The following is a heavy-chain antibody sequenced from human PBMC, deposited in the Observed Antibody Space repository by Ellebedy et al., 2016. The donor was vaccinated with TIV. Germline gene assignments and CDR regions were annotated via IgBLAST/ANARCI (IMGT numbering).Heavy chain of an antibody. D-gene: IGHD5-12*01. CDR2: INPSGGST. J-gene: IGHJ3*02. CDR3: ARGWLRFSPKGAFDI. V-gene: IGHV1-8*02. Sequence: ASVKVSXKASGGTFSSYAISWVRQAPGQGLEWMGIINPSGGSTSYAQKFQGRVTMTRNTSISTAYMELSSLRSEDTAVYYCARGWLRFSPKGAFDIWGQGTMVTVSS. CDR1: GGTFSSYA.